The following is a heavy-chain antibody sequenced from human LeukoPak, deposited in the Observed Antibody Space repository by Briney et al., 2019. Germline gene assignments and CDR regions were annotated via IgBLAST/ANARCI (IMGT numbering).Heavy chain of an antibody. D-gene: IGHD3-22*01. CDR2: INAGGGST. V-gene: IGHV3-23*01. CDR1: GFTLSSYA. CDR3: AKSPRMIVVVLDY. Sequence: GGSLRLSCAASGFTLSSYAMNWVRQAPGKGLEWVSSINAGGGSTYYADSVKGRFTISRDNSKNTLYLQMNSLRAEDTAVYYCAKSPRMIVVVLDYWGQGTLVTVSS. J-gene: IGHJ4*02.